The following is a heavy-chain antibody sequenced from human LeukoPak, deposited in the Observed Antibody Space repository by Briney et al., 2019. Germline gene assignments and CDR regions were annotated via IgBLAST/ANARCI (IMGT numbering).Heavy chain of an antibody. Sequence: PSETLSLTCTVSGGSISSGGYYWSWIRQPPGKGLEWIGYIYHSGSTYYNPSLKSRVTISVDRSKNQFSLKLSSVTAADTAVYYCARGALYSGGVYFDYWGQGTLVTVSS. J-gene: IGHJ4*02. CDR1: GGSISSGGYY. V-gene: IGHV4-30-2*01. CDR3: ARGALYSGGVYFDY. CDR2: IYHSGST. D-gene: IGHD1-26*01.